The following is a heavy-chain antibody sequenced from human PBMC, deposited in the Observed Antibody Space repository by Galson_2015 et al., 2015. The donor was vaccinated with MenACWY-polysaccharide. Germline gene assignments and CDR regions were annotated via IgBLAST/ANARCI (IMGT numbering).Heavy chain of an antibody. CDR2: ISYDGSNK. CDR3: ARDVRWGGGRYSSGPNLDY. J-gene: IGHJ4*02. V-gene: IGHV3-30-3*01. CDR1: GFTFSSYA. D-gene: IGHD6-19*01. Sequence: SLRLSCAASGFTFSSYAMHWVRQAPGKGLEWVAVISYDGSNKYYADSVKGRFTISRDNSKNTLYLQMNSLRAEDTAVYYCARDVRWGGGRYSSGPNLDYWGQGTLVTVSS.